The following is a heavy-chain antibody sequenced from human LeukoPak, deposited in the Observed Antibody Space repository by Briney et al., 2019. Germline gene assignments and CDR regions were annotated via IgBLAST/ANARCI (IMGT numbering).Heavy chain of an antibody. V-gene: IGHV1-2*06. CDR1: GYTFTGYY. CDR3: ARQYYYDTSGSDY. Sequence: ASVKVSCKASGYTFTGYYIHWVRQAPGQGLEWMGRINPNSGGTNYAQKFQGRVTMTRDTSISTAYMEVSRLRSDDTAVYYCARQYYYDTSGSDYWGQGTLVTVSS. CDR2: INPNSGGT. D-gene: IGHD3-22*01. J-gene: IGHJ4*02.